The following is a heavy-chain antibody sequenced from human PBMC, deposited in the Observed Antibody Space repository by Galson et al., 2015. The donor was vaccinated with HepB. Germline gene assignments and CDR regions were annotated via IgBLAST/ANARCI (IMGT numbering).Heavy chain of an antibody. CDR3: TRDSFYFDYRGGPDY. V-gene: IGHV3-33*01. Sequence: SLRLSCAASGFTFSNYGMHWVRQAPGKGLEWVAVIWYDGTNKYYADSVKGRFAISRDNSQNTLYLQMSSLRPGATAVYYCTRDSFYFDYRGGPDYWGRGTLVTVSS. D-gene: IGHD2-15*01. CDR2: IWYDGTNK. J-gene: IGHJ4*02. CDR1: GFTFSNYG.